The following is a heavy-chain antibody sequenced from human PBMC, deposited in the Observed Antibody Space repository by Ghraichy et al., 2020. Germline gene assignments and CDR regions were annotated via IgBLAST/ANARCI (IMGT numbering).Heavy chain of an antibody. V-gene: IGHV3-23*01. Sequence: GGSLRLSCAASGFTFSGYAMSWVRQAPGKGLEWVSTITWNSASTRYADSVKGRSTISRDNYKNAVYLQVTSLREDDTAVYFCAKTGDSGWCYDYWGRGTLFTVSS. CDR3: AKTGDSGWCYDY. D-gene: IGHD6-19*01. CDR2: ITWNSAST. CDR1: GFTFSGYA. J-gene: IGHJ4*02.